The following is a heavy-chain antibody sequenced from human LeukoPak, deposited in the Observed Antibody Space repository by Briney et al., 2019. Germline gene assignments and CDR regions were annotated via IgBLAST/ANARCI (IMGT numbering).Heavy chain of an antibody. J-gene: IGHJ4*02. Sequence: GGSLRLSCAASGFTFDDYAMHWARQAPGKGLEWVSGISWNSGSIGYADSVKGRFTISRDNAKNSLYLQMNSLRAEDMALYFCAKEGHDNSFDYWGQGTLVTVSS. D-gene: IGHD5-24*01. CDR2: ISWNSGSI. CDR1: GFTFDDYA. V-gene: IGHV3-9*03. CDR3: AKEGHDNSFDY.